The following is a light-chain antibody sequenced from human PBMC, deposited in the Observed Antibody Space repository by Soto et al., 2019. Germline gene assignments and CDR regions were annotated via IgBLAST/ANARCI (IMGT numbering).Light chain of an antibody. Sequence: IEVTQSPSSLAASLGDRVTITCRASQTIGTYVNWYRQKSGAAPELLIYDASTLQTGVPSRFSGSGSGTDFTLTISNLQPEDFATYYCQQNYNTLITFGQGTRLEIK. CDR2: DAS. CDR1: QTIGTY. J-gene: IGKJ5*01. V-gene: IGKV1-39*01. CDR3: QQNYNTLIT.